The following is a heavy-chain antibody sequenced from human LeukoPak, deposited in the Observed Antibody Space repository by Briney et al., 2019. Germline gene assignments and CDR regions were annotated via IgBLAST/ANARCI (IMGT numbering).Heavy chain of an antibody. D-gene: IGHD5-12*01. V-gene: IGHV4-39*01. CDR1: GGFIGSRSFY. CDR2: IDPSGNT. CDR3: ARRTSGGYSGYIDR. J-gene: IGHJ5*02. Sequence: SETLSLTCNVSGGFIGSRSFYWGWICQPPAKGLEFIGSIDPSGNTNYNASLESRGTISADTSRNQFSLQLRSVTAADTAVYYCARRTSGGYSGYIDRWGQGTLVSVSS.